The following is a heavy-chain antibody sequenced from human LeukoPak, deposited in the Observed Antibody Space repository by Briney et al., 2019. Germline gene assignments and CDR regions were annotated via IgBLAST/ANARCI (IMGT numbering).Heavy chain of an antibody. CDR2: IYYSGST. CDR1: GGSISSGDYY. J-gene: IGHJ6*02. CDR3: ARSRITMVRGVIYYYYGMDV. D-gene: IGHD3-10*01. V-gene: IGHV4-30-4*01. Sequence: SQTLSLTCTVSGGSISSGDYYWSWIRQPPGKGLEWIGYIYYSGSTYYNPSLKSRVTISVDTSKNQFSLKLSSVTAADTAAYYCARSRITMVRGVIYYYYGMDVWGQGTTVTVSS.